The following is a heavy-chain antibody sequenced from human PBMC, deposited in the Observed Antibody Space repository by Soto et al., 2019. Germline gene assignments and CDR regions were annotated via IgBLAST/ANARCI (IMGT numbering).Heavy chain of an antibody. D-gene: IGHD2-15*01. CDR3: ASGYCSGGSFRTIRYYYYGMDV. Sequence: SVKVSCKALGGNFRTSAISWVRQAPGQGLEWVGGIIPIFGKPRYGQKFQGRVTITADESTTTAYMDLSNLRYEDTAVYYCASGYCSGGSFRTIRYYYYGMDVWGQGTTVTVSS. V-gene: IGHV1-69*13. CDR1: GGNFRTSA. CDR2: IIPIFGKP. J-gene: IGHJ6*02.